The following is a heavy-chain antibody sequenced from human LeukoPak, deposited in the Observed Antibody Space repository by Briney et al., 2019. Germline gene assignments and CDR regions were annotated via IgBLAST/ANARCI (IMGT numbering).Heavy chain of an antibody. CDR1: GDSIGTYY. J-gene: IGHJ4*02. CDR3: ARVGYSGYEALYYFDY. Sequence: PSETLSLTCTVSGDSIGTYYWSWIRQPPGKGLEWIGYIFYTGSTNYNPSLKSRVTISVDTSRNQFSLKLSSVTAADTAVYYCARVGYSGYEALYYFDYWGQGTLVTVSS. V-gene: IGHV4-59*01. D-gene: IGHD5-12*01. CDR2: IFYTGST.